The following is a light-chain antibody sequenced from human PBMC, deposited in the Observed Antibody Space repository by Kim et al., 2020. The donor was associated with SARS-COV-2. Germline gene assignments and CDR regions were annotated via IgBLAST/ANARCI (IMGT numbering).Light chain of an antibody. CDR2: GKN. V-gene: IGLV3-19*01. CDR1: RLRSYY. Sequence: SSELTQDPAVSVALGQTVRITCQGDRLRSYYASWYQQKPGQAPVLVIYGKNNRPSGIPDRFSGSSSGTTASLSITGAQAEDEADYYCKSRDSSGDLRVFGGGPQLSVL. J-gene: IGLJ3*02. CDR3: KSRDSSGDLRV.